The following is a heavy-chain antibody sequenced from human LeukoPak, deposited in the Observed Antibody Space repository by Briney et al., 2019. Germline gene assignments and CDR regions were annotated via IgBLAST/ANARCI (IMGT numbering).Heavy chain of an antibody. J-gene: IGHJ4*02. D-gene: IGHD6-19*01. CDR2: INPSGGST. CDR1: GYTFTSYY. V-gene: IGHV1-46*01. CDR3: ARRYNSGWPIDY. Sequence: EASVKVSCKASGYTFTSYYMHWVRQAPGQGLEWMGIINPSGGSTSYAQKFQGRVTMTRDTSISTAYMELSRLRSDDTAVYYCARRYNSGWPIDYWGQGTLVTVSS.